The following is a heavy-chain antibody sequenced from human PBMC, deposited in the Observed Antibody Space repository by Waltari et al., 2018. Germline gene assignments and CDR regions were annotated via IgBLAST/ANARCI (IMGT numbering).Heavy chain of an antibody. V-gene: IGHV4-61*09. CDR1: GGSISSGSYY. CDR3: ARGGLTGIDY. Sequence: QVQLQESGPGLVKPSQTLSLTCTVSGGSISSGSYYWSWIRQPAGKGLEWIGYIYTSGSTNYNPSLKSRGTISVDTSKNQFSLKLSSVTAADTAVYYCARGGLTGIDYWGQGTLVTVSS. CDR2: IYTSGST. D-gene: IGHD1-20*01. J-gene: IGHJ4*02.